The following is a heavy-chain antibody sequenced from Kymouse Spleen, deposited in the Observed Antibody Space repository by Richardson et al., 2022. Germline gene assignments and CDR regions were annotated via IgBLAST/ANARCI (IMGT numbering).Heavy chain of an antibody. J-gene: IGHJ4*02. CDR3: AITGTTPFDY. V-gene: IGHV4-34*01. Sequence: QVQLQQWGAGLLKPSETLSLTCAVYGGSFSGYYWSWIRQPPGKGLEWIGEINHSGSTNYNPSLKSRVTISVDTSKNQFSLKLSSVTAADTAVYYCAITGTTPFDYWGQGTLVTVSS. CDR2: INHSGST. D-gene: IGHD1-7*01. CDR1: GGSFSGYY.